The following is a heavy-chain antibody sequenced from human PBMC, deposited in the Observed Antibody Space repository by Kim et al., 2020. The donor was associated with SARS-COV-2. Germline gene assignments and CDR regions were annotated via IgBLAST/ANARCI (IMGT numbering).Heavy chain of an antibody. J-gene: IGHJ3*02. V-gene: IGHV3-15*01. D-gene: IGHD1-26*01. CDR3: TTDVGFSASGAVDI. Sequence: AAPVKGRFTISRDDTKNTLYLQMNSLKTEDTAVYYWTTDVGFSASGAVDIWGQGTMVTVSS.